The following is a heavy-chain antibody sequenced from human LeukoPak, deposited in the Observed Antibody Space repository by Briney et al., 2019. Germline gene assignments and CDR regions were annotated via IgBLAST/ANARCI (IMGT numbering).Heavy chain of an antibody. J-gene: IGHJ6*03. CDR3: ARGREQQPYYYYYMDV. V-gene: IGHV4-39*07. D-gene: IGHD6-13*01. CDR2: IYYSGST. CDR1: GGSISSSSYY. Sequence: SETLSLTCTVSGGSISSSSYYWGWIRQPPGKGLEWIGSIYYSGSTYYNPSLKSRVTISVDTSKNQFSLKLSSVTAADTAVYYCARGREQQPYYYYYMDVWGKGTTVTVSS.